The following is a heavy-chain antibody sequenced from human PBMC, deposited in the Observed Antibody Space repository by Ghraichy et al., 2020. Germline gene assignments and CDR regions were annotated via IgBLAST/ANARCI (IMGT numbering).Heavy chain of an antibody. CDR1: GFTFSSFW. J-gene: IGHJ4*02. CDR3: ARDPSKSRFDY. V-gene: IGHV3-7*01. Sequence: GGSLRLSCAASGFTFSSFWMSWVRQAPGKGLEWVANIKQDGSDKYYVDSVKGRFTISRDNAKNSLYLQMNSLRAEDTAVYYCARDPSKSRFDYWGQGTLVTVSS. CDR2: IKQDGSDK.